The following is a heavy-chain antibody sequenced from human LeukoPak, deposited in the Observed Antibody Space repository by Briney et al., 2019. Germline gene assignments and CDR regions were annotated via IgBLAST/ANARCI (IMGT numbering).Heavy chain of an antibody. J-gene: IGHJ5*02. D-gene: IGHD3-22*01. CDR1: GYTFTSYG. Sequence: ASVKVSCKASGYTFTSYGISWVRQAPGQGLEWMGWISAYNGNTNYVQKLQGRVTMTTDTSTSTAYMELRSLRSDDTAVYYCARDYYDSRVLPLDPWGQGTLVTVSS. CDR3: ARDYYDSRVLPLDP. CDR2: ISAYNGNT. V-gene: IGHV1-18*01.